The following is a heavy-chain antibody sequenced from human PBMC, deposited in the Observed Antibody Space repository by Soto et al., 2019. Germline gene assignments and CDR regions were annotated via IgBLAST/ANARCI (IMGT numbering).Heavy chain of an antibody. Sequence: ASVKVSCKASGYTFTSYAMHWVRQAPGQRLEWMGWINAGNGNTKYSQKFQGRVTITRDTSASTAYMELSSLRFEDTAVYYCARDVVVVAATRNNFXYWGQGTLVTVSS. J-gene: IGHJ4*02. D-gene: IGHD2-15*01. CDR2: INAGNGNT. CDR1: GYTFTSYA. V-gene: IGHV1-3*01. CDR3: ARDVVVVAATRNNFXY.